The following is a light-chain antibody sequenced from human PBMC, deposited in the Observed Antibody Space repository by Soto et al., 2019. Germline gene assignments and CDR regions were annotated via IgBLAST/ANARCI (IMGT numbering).Light chain of an antibody. Sequence: QSVLTQPPSASGSPGQLVTISCSGTSTDVGAYDYVSWYQQHPDKAPKLVIYEVSNRPSGVSNRFSGSKSVNTATLTISGLQAEDEADYYCSSYTSSSTRVFGTGTKVTVL. J-gene: IGLJ1*01. CDR1: STDVGAYDY. CDR3: SSYTSSSTRV. V-gene: IGLV2-14*03. CDR2: EVS.